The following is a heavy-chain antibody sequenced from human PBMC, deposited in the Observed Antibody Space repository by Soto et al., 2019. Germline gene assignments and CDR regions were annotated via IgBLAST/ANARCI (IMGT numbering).Heavy chain of an antibody. D-gene: IGHD2-2*01. J-gene: IGHJ6*02. Sequence: PSETLSLTCTLICSSITSGPYSWEWIRKPPGEGLEWIATFHYGESTHYNPSLESRVTVSVDTSQNHFSLKVSSVTVADTAVYYCARLGGFCSSTNCYGYYAMDVWGQGTTVT. V-gene: IGHV4-39*02. CDR2: FHYGEST. CDR3: ARLGGFCSSTNCYGYYAMDV. CDR1: CSSITSGPYS.